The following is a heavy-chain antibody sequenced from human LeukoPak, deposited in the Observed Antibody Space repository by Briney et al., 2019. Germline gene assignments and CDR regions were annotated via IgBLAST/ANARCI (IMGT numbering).Heavy chain of an antibody. V-gene: IGHV4-59*01. CDR2: IYYTGST. CDR3: ARDSGSYDNWFDP. D-gene: IGHD1-26*01. Sequence: SETLSLTCGVSGGAITNYYWNWIRQAPGKGLEWLGYIYYTGSTTYNPSVKSRITISLDTSKKQISLKLRSVTAADTAVYYCARDSGSYDNWFDPWGQGTLVTVSS. J-gene: IGHJ5*02. CDR1: GGAITNYY.